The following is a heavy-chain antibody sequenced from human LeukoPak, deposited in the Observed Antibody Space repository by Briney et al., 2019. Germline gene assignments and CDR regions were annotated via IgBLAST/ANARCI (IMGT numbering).Heavy chain of an antibody. Sequence: GGSLRLPCAASGFTFSDYYMSWIRQAPGKGLEWVSYISSSGSTIYYADSVKGRFTISRDNAKNSLYLQMNSLRAEDTAVYYCATPLLRYFDWLEHWGQGTLVTVSS. CDR2: ISSSGSTI. V-gene: IGHV3-11*01. CDR3: ATPLLRYFDWLEH. J-gene: IGHJ1*01. CDR1: GFTFSDYY. D-gene: IGHD3-9*01.